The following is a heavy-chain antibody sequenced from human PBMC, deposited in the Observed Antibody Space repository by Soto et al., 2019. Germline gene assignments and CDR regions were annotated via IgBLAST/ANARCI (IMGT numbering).Heavy chain of an antibody. Sequence: QVQLVESGGGAVPPGRSLRLSCAASGFTFSDYGMNWVRQAPGKGLEWVAIIWYDGSKKYYADSVKGRFTISRDNSKNTVYLQMNSLRDEDTDVYYCARDQSSANFDYWGQGTLVTVSS. CDR2: IWYDGSKK. V-gene: IGHV3-33*01. CDR1: GFTFSDYG. CDR3: ARDQSSANFDY. J-gene: IGHJ4*02. D-gene: IGHD3-22*01.